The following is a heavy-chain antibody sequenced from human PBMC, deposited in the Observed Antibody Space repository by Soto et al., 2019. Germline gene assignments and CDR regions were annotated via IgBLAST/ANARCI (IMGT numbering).Heavy chain of an antibody. V-gene: IGHV1-69*02. CDR2: IIPIHGIA. CDR3: ARLLGYCSGGSGGDAFDI. Sequence: QVQLVQSGAEVKKPGSSVKVSCKASGGTFSSYTISWVRQAPGQGLEWMGRIIPIHGIANYAQKFQGRVTITADKSTSTAYRELSSLRSEDTAVYYCARLLGYCSGGSGGDAFDIWGQGKMVTVSA. D-gene: IGHD2-15*01. J-gene: IGHJ3*02. CDR1: GGTFSSYT.